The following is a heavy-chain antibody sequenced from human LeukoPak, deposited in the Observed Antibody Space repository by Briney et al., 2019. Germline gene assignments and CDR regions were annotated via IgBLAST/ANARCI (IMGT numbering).Heavy chain of an antibody. V-gene: IGHV1-3*01. CDR1: GYTFTSYA. J-gene: IGHJ4*02. Sequence: ASVKVSCKASGYTFTSYAMHWVRQAPGQRLEWMGWINAGNGNTKYSQKFQGRVTITRDTSASTAYMELSSLRSEDTAVYHCARVRGGWFPLDYWGQGTLVTVSS. CDR2: INAGNGNT. CDR3: ARVRGGWFPLDY. D-gene: IGHD6-19*01.